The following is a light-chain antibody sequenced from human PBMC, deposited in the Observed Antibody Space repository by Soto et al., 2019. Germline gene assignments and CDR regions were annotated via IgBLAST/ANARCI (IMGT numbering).Light chain of an antibody. Sequence: QSVLTQPRSASGTPGQRVTISCSGSSSNIGSNTVNWYQQLPGTAPKLLISNNNQRPSGVPDRFSGSKSGTSASRSIRGLQSEDEDTDYCAAWDDSLNGRVFGGGTKLTVL. CDR2: NNN. CDR3: AAWDDSLNGRV. J-gene: IGLJ3*02. V-gene: IGLV1-44*01. CDR1: SSNIGSNT.